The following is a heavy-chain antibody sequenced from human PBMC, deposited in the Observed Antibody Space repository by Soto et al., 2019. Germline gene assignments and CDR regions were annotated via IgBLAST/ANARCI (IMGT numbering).Heavy chain of an antibody. J-gene: IGHJ4*02. D-gene: IGHD2-8*01. Sequence: GGSLRLSCSASGFTLSSYTMSWVRLTPGKGLQWVSTIFTGGTSTVYADPVRGRFSISRDDSKNTLYLQMDNLRVDDTALYFFAKARHPDGICTFDYWGRGTLVTVSS. CDR3: AKARHPDGICTFDY. V-gene: IGHV3-23*05. CDR1: GFTLSSYT. CDR2: IFTGGTST.